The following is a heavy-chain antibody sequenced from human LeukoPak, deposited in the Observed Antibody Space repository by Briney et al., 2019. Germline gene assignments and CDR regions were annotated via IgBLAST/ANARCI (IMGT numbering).Heavy chain of an antibody. D-gene: IGHD3-22*01. CDR3: ARRAGDYSHPYDY. CDR2: IRYDGNNK. CDR1: GFTFSSYG. J-gene: IGHJ4*02. V-gene: IGHV3-30*02. Sequence: GGSLRLSCAASGFTFSSYGMHWVRQAPGKGLEWVAFIRYDGNNKYYADSVKGRFTISRDNSKNTLYLQMNSLRAEDTAVYYCARRAGDYSHPYDYWGQGTLVTVSS.